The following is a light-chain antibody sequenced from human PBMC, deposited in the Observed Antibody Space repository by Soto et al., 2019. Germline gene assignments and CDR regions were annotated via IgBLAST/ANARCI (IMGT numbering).Light chain of an antibody. V-gene: IGKV3-20*01. CDR1: QSVSSSY. Sequence: EIVLTQSPGTLSLSPGERATLSCRASQSVSSSYLAWYQQKPGQAPRLLIYGASSRATGIPDRFSGSGSGTDFTLTISSLQSEDVAVYYCQQSGATFGQGTKVEIK. CDR2: GAS. CDR3: QQSGAT. J-gene: IGKJ1*01.